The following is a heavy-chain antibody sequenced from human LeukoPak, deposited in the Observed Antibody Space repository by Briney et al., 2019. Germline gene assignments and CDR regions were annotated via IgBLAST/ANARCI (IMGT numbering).Heavy chain of an antibody. J-gene: IGHJ6*03. V-gene: IGHV1-69*05. CDR1: GGTFGSYA. D-gene: IGHD1-26*01. CDR2: IIPIFGTA. CDR3: ARDREPEVYYTDV. Sequence: SVKVSCKASGGTFGSYAISWVRQAPGQGLEWMGRIIPIFGTANYAQKFQGRVTITTDESTSTAYMELSSLRSEDTAVYYCARDREPEVYYTDVWGKGTTVTVSS.